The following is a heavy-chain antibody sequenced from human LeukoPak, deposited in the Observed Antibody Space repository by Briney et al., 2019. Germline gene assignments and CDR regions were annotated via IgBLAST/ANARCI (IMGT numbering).Heavy chain of an antibody. CDR1: GFTFSSHW. CDR2: IEQDGSEK. D-gene: IGHD2-15*01. CDR3: AGSRVPGAVDI. Sequence: GGSLRLSCAASGFTFSSHWMNWVRQAPGKGLEWVANIEQDGSEKYCVDSVKGRFTISRDNAKKSLYLQMNSLRAEDTAVYYCAGSRVPGAVDIWGQGTMVTVSS. J-gene: IGHJ3*02. V-gene: IGHV3-7*05.